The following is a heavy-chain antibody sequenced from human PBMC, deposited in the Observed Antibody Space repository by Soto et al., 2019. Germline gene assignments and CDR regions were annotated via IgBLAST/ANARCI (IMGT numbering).Heavy chain of an antibody. CDR1: GGSISSISSY. J-gene: IGHJ6*02. V-gene: IGHV4-39*01. CDR2: VYYSGST. CDR3: ARQGEYYYASGRAAPLYGMDV. D-gene: IGHD3-10*01. Sequence: ASETLSLTCTVSGGSISSISSYWGWIRQPPGKGLEWIGNVYYSGSTYSNPSLKSRLTISADTSKNQFSLKLSSVTAADTAVYFCARQGEYYYASGRAAPLYGMDVWGQGTTVTVSS.